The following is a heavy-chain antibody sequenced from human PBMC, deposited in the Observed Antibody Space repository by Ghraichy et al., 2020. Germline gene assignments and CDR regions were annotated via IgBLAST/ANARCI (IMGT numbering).Heavy chain of an antibody. CDR3: AKTHSRCSSTSCYNFDY. J-gene: IGHJ4*02. D-gene: IGHD2-2*02. Sequence: GGSLRLSCAASGFTFSSYDMSWVRQAPGEGLEWVSAISGSGGSTYYADSVKGRFTISRDNSKNTLYLQMNSLRAEDTAVYYCAKTHSRCSSTSCYNFDYWGQGTLVTVSS. CDR1: GFTFSSYD. V-gene: IGHV3-23*01. CDR2: ISGSGGST.